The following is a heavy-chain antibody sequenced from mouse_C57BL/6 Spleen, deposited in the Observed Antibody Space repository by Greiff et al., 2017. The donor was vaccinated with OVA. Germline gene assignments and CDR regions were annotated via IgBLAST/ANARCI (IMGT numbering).Heavy chain of an antibody. CDR2: IDPEDDET. CDR3: ARTSFITTPY. V-gene: IGHV14-2*01. J-gene: IGHJ3*01. D-gene: IGHD1-1*01. Sequence: VQLQQSGAELVKPGASVKLSCTASGFNIKDYYMHWVKQRTEQGLEWIGRIDPEDDETKYAPKFQGKATITADTSSNTAYLQLSSLTSEDTAVYYCARTSFITTPYWGQGTLVTVSA. CDR1: GFNIKDYY.